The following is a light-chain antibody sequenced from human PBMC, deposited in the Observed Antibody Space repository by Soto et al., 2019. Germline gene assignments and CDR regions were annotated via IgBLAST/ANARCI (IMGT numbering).Light chain of an antibody. V-gene: IGKV1-8*01. CDR3: QQYQSYPLT. CDR2: AAS. J-gene: IGKJ1*01. CDR1: QGINSY. Sequence: IQMTQSPSSLSAFVGDRVTITCRASQGINSYLALYQQKPGKAAKLLIYAASTLESGVPSRFSGSGSGTDFTLTISCLQSEDFATYYCQQYQSYPLTFGQGTKVDIK.